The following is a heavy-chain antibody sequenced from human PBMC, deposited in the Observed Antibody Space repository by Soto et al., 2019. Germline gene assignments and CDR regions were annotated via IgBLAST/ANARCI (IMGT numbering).Heavy chain of an antibody. J-gene: IGHJ4*02. CDR2: IYWDDDK. CDR1: GFSLSTSGVG. Sequence: QITLKESGPTLAKPTQTLTLTCTFSGFSLSTSGVGVGWIRQPPGKALEWLALIYWDDDKRYSPSLKSRLTITKDTSKNQVVLTMTNMDPVDTATYYCAHRRITMVRGVILFDYWGQGTLVTVSS. V-gene: IGHV2-5*02. D-gene: IGHD3-10*01. CDR3: AHRRITMVRGVILFDY.